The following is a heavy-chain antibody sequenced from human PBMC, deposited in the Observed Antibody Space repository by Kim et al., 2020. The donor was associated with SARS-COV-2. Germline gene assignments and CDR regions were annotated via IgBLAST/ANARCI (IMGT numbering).Heavy chain of an antibody. CDR1: GFTFSNFA. Sequence: GGSLRLSCAASGFTFSNFAINWVRQAPGKGLEWVSAISGNAAPTYYSDSVKGRFAISRDNSRNSVYLQMNSLRVEDTAVYYCAKDRGGYTSGWYKGGYHFDYWGQGTLVTVAS. V-gene: IGHV3-23*01. J-gene: IGHJ4*02. CDR3: AKDRGGYTSGWYKGGYHFDY. D-gene: IGHD6-19*01. CDR2: ISGNAAPT.